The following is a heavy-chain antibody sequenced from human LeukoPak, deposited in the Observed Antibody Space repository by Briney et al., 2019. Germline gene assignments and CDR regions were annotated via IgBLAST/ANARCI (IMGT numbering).Heavy chain of an antibody. J-gene: IGHJ5*02. CDR3: ARSPTLYNWFDP. V-gene: IGHV3-21*01. CDR1: GFTFSSYS. CDR2: ISSSSSYI. Sequence: GGSLRLSCAASGFTFSSYSMNWVRQAPGKGLEWVSSISSSSSYIYYADSVKGRFAISRDNAKNSLYLQMNSLRAEDTAVYYCARSPTLYNWFDPWGQGTLVTVSS.